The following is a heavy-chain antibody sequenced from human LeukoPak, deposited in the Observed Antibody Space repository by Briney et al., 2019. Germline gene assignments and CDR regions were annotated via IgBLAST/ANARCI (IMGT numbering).Heavy chain of an antibody. CDR3: ARVGDHFHWFLDL. CDR1: GFTFSSYE. Sequence: GGSLRLSCAASGFTFSSYEMNWVRQAPGKGLEWVSILYSGSDKYYSDSVKGRFTISRDDSKNILFLHMTSLKAEDTAIYYCARVGDHFHWFLDLWGRGTLVGVSS. J-gene: IGHJ2*01. CDR2: LYSGSDK. D-gene: IGHD2-21*01. V-gene: IGHV3-53*01.